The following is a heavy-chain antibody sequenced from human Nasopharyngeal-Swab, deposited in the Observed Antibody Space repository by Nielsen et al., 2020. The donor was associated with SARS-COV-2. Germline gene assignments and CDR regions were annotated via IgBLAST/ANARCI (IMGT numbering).Heavy chain of an antibody. CDR2: IYSGGSSI. CDR3: AKDGANYDILTGYSQPDY. V-gene: IGHV3-23*03. CDR1: GFTFSSYA. D-gene: IGHD3-9*01. Sequence: GESLKISCAASGFTFSSYAMSWVRQAPGKGLEWVSVIYSGGSSIYYADSVKGRFTISRDNSKNTLYLQMNSLRAEDTAVYYCAKDGANYDILTGYSQPDYWGQGTLATVSS. J-gene: IGHJ4*02.